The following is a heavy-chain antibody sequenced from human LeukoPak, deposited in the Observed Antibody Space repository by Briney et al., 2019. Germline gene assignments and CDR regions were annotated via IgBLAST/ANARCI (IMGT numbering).Heavy chain of an antibody. V-gene: IGHV3-11*04. CDR1: GFSFSDYF. Sequence: GGSLRLSCAASGFSFSDYFMTWIRQAPGKGLEWVSYINSGGNSIYYADSVKGRFTISRDSAKSSLYLQMNSLRAEDTAVYYCPRSELGVAGTRDIWGQGTMVIVSS. D-gene: IGHD1-26*01. CDR3: PRSELGVAGTRDI. CDR2: INSGGNSI. J-gene: IGHJ3*02.